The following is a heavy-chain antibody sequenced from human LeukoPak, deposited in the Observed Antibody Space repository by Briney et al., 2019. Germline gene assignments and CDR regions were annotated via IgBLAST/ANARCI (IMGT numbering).Heavy chain of an antibody. D-gene: IGHD5-18*01. CDR1: GYTFTGYY. V-gene: IGHV1-2*02. J-gene: IGHJ4*02. Sequence: ASVKVSCKASGYTFTGYYMHWVRQAPGQGLEWMGWINPNSGGTNYAQKFQGRVTITRDTSASTAYMELSSLRSEDMAVYYCARVSGYSYGDFDYWGQGTLVTVSS. CDR2: INPNSGGT. CDR3: ARVSGYSYGDFDY.